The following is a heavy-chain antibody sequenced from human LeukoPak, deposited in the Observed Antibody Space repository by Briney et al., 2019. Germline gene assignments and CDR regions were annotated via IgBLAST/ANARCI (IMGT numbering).Heavy chain of an antibody. D-gene: IGHD2-2*01. CDR1: GFTFSSYS. V-gene: IGHV3-48*01. J-gene: IGHJ4*02. CDR3: ARADLYCSSTSCYWGFDY. CDR2: ISSSSSTI. Sequence: GSLRLSCVASGFTFSSYSMNWVRQAPGKGLEWVSYISSSSSTIYYADSVKGRFTISRDNAKNSLYLQMNSLRAEDTAVYYCARADLYCSSTSCYWGFDYWGQGTLVTVSS.